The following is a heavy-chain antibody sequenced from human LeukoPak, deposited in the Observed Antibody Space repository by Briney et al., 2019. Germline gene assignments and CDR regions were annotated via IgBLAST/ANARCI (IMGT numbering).Heavy chain of an antibody. D-gene: IGHD3-3*01. V-gene: IGHV1-18*01. Sequence: ASVKVSCKASGYTFTSYGISWVRQAPGQGLEWMGWISAYNGNTNYAQKLQGRVTMTTDTSTSTAYMELRSLRSDDTAVYYCARGHDFWSGPFSWFDPWGQGTLVTVSS. CDR3: ARGHDFWSGPFSWFDP. CDR2: ISAYNGNT. J-gene: IGHJ5*02. CDR1: GYTFTSYG.